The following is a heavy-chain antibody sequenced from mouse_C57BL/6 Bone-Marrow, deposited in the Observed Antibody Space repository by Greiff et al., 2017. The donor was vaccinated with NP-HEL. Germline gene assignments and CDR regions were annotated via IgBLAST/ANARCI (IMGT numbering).Heavy chain of an antibody. CDR2: IYPRSGNT. D-gene: IGHD1-1*01. Sequence: QVQLQQSGAELARPGASVKLSCKASGYTFTSYGISWVKQRTGQGLEWIGEIYPRSGNTYYNEKFKGKATLTADKSSSTAYMELRSLTSEDSAVYFCARSPYYYGSRVDWYFDVWGTGTTVTVSS. V-gene: IGHV1-81*01. CDR3: ARSPYYYGSRVDWYFDV. J-gene: IGHJ1*03. CDR1: GYTFTSYG.